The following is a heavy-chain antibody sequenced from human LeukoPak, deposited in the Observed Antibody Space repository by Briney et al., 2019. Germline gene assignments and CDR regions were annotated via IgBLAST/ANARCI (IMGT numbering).Heavy chain of an antibody. V-gene: IGHV4-39*01. Sequence: SETLSLTCTVSGGSISSSSYYRGWIRQPPGKGLEWIGSIYYSGSTYYNPSLKSRVTISVDTSKNQFSLKLSSVTAADTAVYYCARREVAGTPFDYWGQGTLVTVSS. CDR3: ARREVAGTPFDY. CDR1: GGSISSSSYY. CDR2: IYYSGST. J-gene: IGHJ4*02. D-gene: IGHD6-19*01.